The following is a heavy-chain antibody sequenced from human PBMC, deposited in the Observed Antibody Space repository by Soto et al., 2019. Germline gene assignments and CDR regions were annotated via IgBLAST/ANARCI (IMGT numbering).Heavy chain of an antibody. V-gene: IGHV3-13*04. CDR3: ARGITMVRGVILDDFDY. CDR1: GFTFSSYD. D-gene: IGHD3-10*01. J-gene: IGHJ4*02. CDR2: IGTAGDT. Sequence: EVQLVESGGGLVQPGGSLRLSCAASGFTFSSYDMHWVRQATGKGLEWVSGIGTAGDTYYPGSVKGRFTISRENAKNSLYRQMNSLRAVDTAVYYCARGITMVRGVILDDFDYWGQGTLVPVSS.